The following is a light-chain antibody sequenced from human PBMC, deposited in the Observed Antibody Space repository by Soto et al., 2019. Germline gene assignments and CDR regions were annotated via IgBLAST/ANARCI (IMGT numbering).Light chain of an antibody. J-gene: IGKJ4*01. CDR3: QQYFITPLT. V-gene: IGKV4-1*01. CDR1: LNIYFNSNNRNY. Sequence: DIVMTQSPDSLRVSLGERATISCTSSLNIYFNSNNRNYLALYQQKSGQPPKLLVYWASTRESGVPDRFTGSGSGTYFTLTIDNVQPDDVAVYYCQQYFITPLTFGGGTKVDIK. CDR2: WAS.